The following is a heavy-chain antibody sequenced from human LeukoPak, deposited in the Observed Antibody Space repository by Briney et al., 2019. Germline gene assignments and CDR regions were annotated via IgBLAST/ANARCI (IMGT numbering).Heavy chain of an antibody. V-gene: IGHV1-18*01. CDR2: ISAYNGNT. Sequence: ASVKVSCKASGYTFTSYGISWVRQAPGQGLEWMGWISAYNGNTNYAQKLQGRVTMTTDTSTSTAYMELRSLRSDDTAVYYCARVTWTGTTRTDAFDIWGQGTMVTVSS. CDR3: ARVTWTGTTRTDAFDI. J-gene: IGHJ3*02. CDR1: GYTFTSYG. D-gene: IGHD1-7*01.